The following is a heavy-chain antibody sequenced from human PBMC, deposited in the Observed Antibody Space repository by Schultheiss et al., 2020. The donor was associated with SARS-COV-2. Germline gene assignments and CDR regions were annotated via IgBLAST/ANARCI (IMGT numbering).Heavy chain of an antibody. CDR1: GFTFSSYA. CDR2: ISGSGGST. J-gene: IGHJ5*02. CDR3: ARHRGYYYGSGSYPNWFDP. Sequence: GGSLRLSCAASGFTFSSYAMSWVRQAPGKGLEWVSAISGSGGSTYYADSVKGRFTISRDNAKNSLYLQMNSLRAEDTAVYYCARHRGYYYGSGSYPNWFDPWGQGTLVTVSS. D-gene: IGHD3-10*01. V-gene: IGHV3-23*01.